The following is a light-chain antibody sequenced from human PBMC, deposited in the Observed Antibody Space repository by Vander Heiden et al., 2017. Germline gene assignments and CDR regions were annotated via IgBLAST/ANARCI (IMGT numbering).Light chain of an antibody. V-gene: IGKV4-1*01. CDR1: QSVLGSSNDKSY. J-gene: IGKJ2*01. CDR3: QQDYGSPYT. Sequence: DSVMTQSTDSLAVSLGERPTITRKYSQSVLGSSNDKSYLPGYQQKPGQPTKVVIYWASTRESGVPDRFSGSGSATDFTLTSSSLQAEDVAGYYCQQDYGSPYTFGQGSKLEIK. CDR2: WAS.